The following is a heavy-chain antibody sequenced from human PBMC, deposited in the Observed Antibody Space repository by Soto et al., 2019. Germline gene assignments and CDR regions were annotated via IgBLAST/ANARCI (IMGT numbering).Heavy chain of an antibody. Sequence: PVGSLRLSCAASGFTFSNYAMHWVRQAPGKGLEWVAVISYDGRNKYYADSVKGRFTISRDNSKNTLYLQVNSLRADDTAVYYCARNGSGNYYHFDYWGQGTLVTVSS. J-gene: IGHJ4*02. V-gene: IGHV3-30*04. D-gene: IGHD3-10*01. CDR1: GFTFSNYA. CDR2: ISYDGRNK. CDR3: ARNGSGNYYHFDY.